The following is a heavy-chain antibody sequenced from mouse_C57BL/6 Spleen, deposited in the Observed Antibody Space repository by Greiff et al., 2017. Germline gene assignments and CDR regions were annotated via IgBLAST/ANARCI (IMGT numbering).Heavy chain of an antibody. D-gene: IGHD2-1*01. CDR3: ARLSYGNYDYAMDY. CDR2: IYPGSGST. V-gene: IGHV1-55*01. Sequence: QVQLQQPGAELVKPGASVKMSCKASGYTFTSYWIPWVKQRPGQGLEWIGDIYPGSGSTNYNAKFKSKATLTVDTSSSTAYMQLSSLTSEDSAVYYCARLSYGNYDYAMDYWGQGTSVTVSS. CDR1: GYTFTSYW. J-gene: IGHJ4*01.